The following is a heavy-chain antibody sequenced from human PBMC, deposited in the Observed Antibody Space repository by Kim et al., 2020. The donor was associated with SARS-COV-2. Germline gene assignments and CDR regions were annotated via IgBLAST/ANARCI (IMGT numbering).Heavy chain of an antibody. CDR3: AAKICGGDCYSELYYYYGMDV. V-gene: IGHV1-69*13. J-gene: IGHJ6*02. CDR1: GGTFSSYA. CDR2: IIPIFGTA. Sequence: SVKVSCKASGGTFSSYAISWVRQAPGQGLEWMGGIIPIFGTANYAQKFQGRVTITADESTSTAYMELSSLRSEDTAVYYCAAKICGGDCYSELYYYYGMDVWGQGTTVTVSS. D-gene: IGHD2-21*02.